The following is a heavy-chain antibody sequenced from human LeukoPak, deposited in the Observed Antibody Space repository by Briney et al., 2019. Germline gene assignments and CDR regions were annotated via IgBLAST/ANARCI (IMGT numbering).Heavy chain of an antibody. CDR1: GFTFSSYA. CDR3: ANRRGQQLVVSYFDY. J-gene: IGHJ4*02. D-gene: IGHD6-13*01. Sequence: GGSLRLSCAASGFTFSSYAMSWVRQAPGKGLEWVSAISGSGGSTYYADSAKGRFTISRDNSKNTLYLQMNSLRAEDTAVYYCANRRGQQLVVSYFDYWGQGTLVTVSS. CDR2: ISGSGGST. V-gene: IGHV3-23*01.